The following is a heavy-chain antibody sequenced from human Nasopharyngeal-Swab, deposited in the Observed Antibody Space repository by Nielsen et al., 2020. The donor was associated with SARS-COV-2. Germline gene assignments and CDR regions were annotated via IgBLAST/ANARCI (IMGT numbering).Heavy chain of an antibody. V-gene: IGHV3-73*01. J-gene: IGHJ5*02. Sequence: GESLKISCAASGFTFSGSAMHWVRQASGKGLEWVGRIRSKANSYATAYAASVKGRFTIPRDDSKNTAYLQMNSLKTEDTAVYYCTRTARAAAGWFDPWGQGTLVTVSS. CDR1: GFTFSGSA. CDR2: IRSKANSYAT. D-gene: IGHD6-13*01. CDR3: TRTARAAAGWFDP.